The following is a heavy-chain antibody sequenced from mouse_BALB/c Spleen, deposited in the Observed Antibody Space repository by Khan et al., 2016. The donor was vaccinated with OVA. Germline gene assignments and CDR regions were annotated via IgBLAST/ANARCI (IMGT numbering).Heavy chain of an antibody. J-gene: IGHJ3*01. CDR3: ARGTGNSRFAF. Sequence: QVQLQQSGAELVRPGVSVKISCKGSGYTFTDYAMHWVKQRHAKGLEWIGVISTYYGDATYNQKFKGKATMTVDKSSSTAYMEIVSLTSEDSAIFYCARGTGNSRFAFSAPGTLVTVSA. CDR2: ISTYYGDA. CDR1: GYTFTDYA. D-gene: IGHD2-1*01. V-gene: IGHV1S137*01.